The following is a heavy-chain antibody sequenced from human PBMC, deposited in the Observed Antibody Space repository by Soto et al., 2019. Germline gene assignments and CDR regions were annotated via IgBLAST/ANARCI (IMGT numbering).Heavy chain of an antibody. CDR2: IYYSGST. J-gene: IGHJ6*02. CDR1: GGSISSGGYY. CDR3: ARDPGYCSSTSCYPSYYGMDV. Sequence: QVQLQESGPGLVKPSQTLSLTCTVSGGSISSGGYYWSWIRQHPGKGLEWIGYIYYSGSTYYNPSLKRRVTLSVDTSKNQFSLKLSSVTAADTAVYYCARDPGYCSSTSCYPSYYGMDVWGQGTTVTVSS. D-gene: IGHD2-2*01. V-gene: IGHV4-31*03.